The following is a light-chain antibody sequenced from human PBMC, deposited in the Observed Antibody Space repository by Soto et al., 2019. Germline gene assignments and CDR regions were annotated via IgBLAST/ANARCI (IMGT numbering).Light chain of an antibody. CDR1: QSIISW. Sequence: DIPMTKAPSTMSASVGDRVSITCRASQSIISWLALYLQKPWKAPKLLIYKASSLESGVPSRYSGSGSGTEFTLTTSSLKTDHFATYYSQHHKSYLFTLGQETKLDIK. V-gene: IGKV1-5*03. J-gene: IGKJ2*01. CDR3: QHHKSYLFT. CDR2: KAS.